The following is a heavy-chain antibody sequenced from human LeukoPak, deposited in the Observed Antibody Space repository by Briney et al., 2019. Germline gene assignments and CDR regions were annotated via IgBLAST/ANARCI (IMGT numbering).Heavy chain of an antibody. V-gene: IGHV1-8*01. CDR1: GYTFTSFE. Sequence: GASVKVSCKASGYTFTSFEINWVRQSTGQGLEWMGCVNPDSGKTAYALKFQDRLIMTTNISLSTVYMELASLKSEDTAVYYCARGVAGGDFWGQGTLVTVSS. CDR2: VNPDSGKT. J-gene: IGHJ4*02. CDR3: ARGVAGGDF. D-gene: IGHD6-19*01.